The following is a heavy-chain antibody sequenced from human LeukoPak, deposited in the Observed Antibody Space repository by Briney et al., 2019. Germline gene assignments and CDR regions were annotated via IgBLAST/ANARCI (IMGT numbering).Heavy chain of an antibody. CDR2: ISAYNGNT. D-gene: IGHD3-22*01. CDR3: ARAAYYYDSSPNWFDP. V-gene: IGHV1-18*01. CDR1: GYTFTGYG. Sequence: ASVKVSCKASGYTFTGYGISWVRQAPGQGLEWMGWISAYNGNTNYAQKLQGRVTMTTDTSTSTAYMELRSLRSDDTAVYYCARAAYYYDSSPNWFDPWGQGTLVTVSS. J-gene: IGHJ5*02.